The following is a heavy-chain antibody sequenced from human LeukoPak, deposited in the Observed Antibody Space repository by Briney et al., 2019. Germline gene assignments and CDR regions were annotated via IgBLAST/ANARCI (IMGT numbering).Heavy chain of an antibody. CDR2: IYYSGST. Sequence: SETLSLTCTVSGGSISSSSYYWGWIRQPPGKGLEWIGSIYYSGSTYYNPSLKSRVTISVDTSKNQFSLKLSSVTAADTAVYYSRAGYYDSSGYYPDPYYFYYWGQGTLVTVSS. V-gene: IGHV4-39*01. D-gene: IGHD3-22*01. J-gene: IGHJ4*02. CDR1: GGSISSSSYY. CDR3: RAGYYDSSGYYPDPYYFYY.